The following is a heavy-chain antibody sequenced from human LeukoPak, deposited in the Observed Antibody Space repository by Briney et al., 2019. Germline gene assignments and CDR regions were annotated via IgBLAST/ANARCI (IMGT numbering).Heavy chain of an antibody. Sequence: ASVKVSCKASGYTFTSYYMYWVRQAPGQGLEWMGIINPSGGSTNYAQKLQGRVTMTTDTSTSTAYMELRSLRSDDTAVYYCARTSHYVDIAATIPYGTYYFDYWGQGTLVTVSS. CDR2: INPSGGST. V-gene: IGHV1-46*01. CDR3: ARTSHYVDIAATIPYGTYYFDY. D-gene: IGHD5-12*01. J-gene: IGHJ4*02. CDR1: GYTFTSYY.